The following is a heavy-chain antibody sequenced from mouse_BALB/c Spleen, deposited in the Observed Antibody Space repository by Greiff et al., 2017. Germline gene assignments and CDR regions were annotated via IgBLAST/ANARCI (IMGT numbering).Heavy chain of an antibody. J-gene: IGHJ3*01. CDR3: NALQQLGLPTY. D-gene: IGHD3-1*01. CDR1: GFNIKDYY. CDR2: IDPENGDT. V-gene: IGHV14-4*02. Sequence: EVQLQQSGAELVRSGASVKLSCTASGFNIKDYYMHWVKQRPEQGLEWIGWIDPENGDTEYAPKFQGKATMTADTSSNTAYLQLSSLTSEDTAVYYCNALQQLGLPTYWGQGTLVTVSA.